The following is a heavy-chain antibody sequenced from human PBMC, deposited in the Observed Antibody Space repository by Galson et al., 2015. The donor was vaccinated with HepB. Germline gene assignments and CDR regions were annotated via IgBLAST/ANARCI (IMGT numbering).Heavy chain of an antibody. Sequence: ETLSLTCAVYGGSFSGYYWSWIRQPPGKGLEWIGEINHSGSTNYNPSLKSRVTISVDTSKNQFSLKLSSVTAADTAVYYCARGYPGGFGELGPNWFDPWGQGTLVTVSS. CDR2: INHSGST. J-gene: IGHJ5*02. CDR3: ARGYPGGFGELGPNWFDP. CDR1: GGSFSGYY. V-gene: IGHV4-34*01. D-gene: IGHD3-10*01.